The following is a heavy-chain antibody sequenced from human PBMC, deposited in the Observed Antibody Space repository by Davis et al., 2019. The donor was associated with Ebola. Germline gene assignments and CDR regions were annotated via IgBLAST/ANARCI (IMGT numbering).Heavy chain of an antibody. Sequence: GESLKISCKGSGYSFTTYWIGWVRQMPGKGLEWMGIIYPGDSDTRYSPSFQGQVTISADKSISTAYLQWSSLKASDTAMYYCARRVGRPHWYFDLWGRGTLVTVSS. D-gene: IGHD1-26*01. V-gene: IGHV5-51*01. CDR1: GYSFTTYW. CDR3: ARRVGRPHWYFDL. J-gene: IGHJ2*01. CDR2: IYPGDSDT.